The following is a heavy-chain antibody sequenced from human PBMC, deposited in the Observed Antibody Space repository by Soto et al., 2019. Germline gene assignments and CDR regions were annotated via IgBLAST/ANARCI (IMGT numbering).Heavy chain of an antibody. V-gene: IGHV1-69*13. CDR3: ARGPWGSGTAEWFDP. D-gene: IGHD3-10*01. J-gene: IGHJ5*02. Sequence: SVKVSCKASGGTFAISVFNWVRQAPGQGLEWMGGIISIFGTPNYSQKFLGRVTITADESTSTAYMELRSLRSDDTAVYYCARGPWGSGTAEWFDPWGQGTLVTVSS. CDR2: IISIFGTP. CDR1: GGTFAISV.